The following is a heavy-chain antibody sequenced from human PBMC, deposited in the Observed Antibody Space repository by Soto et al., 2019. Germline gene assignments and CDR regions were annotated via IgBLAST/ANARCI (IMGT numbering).Heavy chain of an antibody. V-gene: IGHV3-15*01. CDR3: TTDMPLNWNDDKDSFENWFDP. CDR2: IKSKTDGGTT. J-gene: IGHJ5*02. Sequence: GGSLRLSCAASGFTFSNAWMSWVRQAPGKGLEWVGRIKSKTDGGTTDYAAPVKGRFTISRDDSKNTLYLQMNSLKTEDTAVYYCTTDMPLNWNDDKDSFENWFDPWGQGTMLTFYS. CDR1: GFTFSNAW. D-gene: IGHD1-20*01.